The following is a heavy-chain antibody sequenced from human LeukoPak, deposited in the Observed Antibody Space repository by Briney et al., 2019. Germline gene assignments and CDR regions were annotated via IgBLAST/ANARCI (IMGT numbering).Heavy chain of an antibody. Sequence: ESGPTLVNPTQTLTLMCTVSGISLSTRGVGVGWIRQPPGKALEWLALIYWDDDRRYSPSLRSRVTITKDTSKNQVVLTMTNMGPVDTATYYCTHRQYDSGIYIGFDYWGQGTLVTVSS. CDR3: THRQYDSGIYIGFDY. V-gene: IGHV2-5*02. J-gene: IGHJ4*02. CDR1: GISLSTRGVG. CDR2: IYWDDDR. D-gene: IGHD3-10*01.